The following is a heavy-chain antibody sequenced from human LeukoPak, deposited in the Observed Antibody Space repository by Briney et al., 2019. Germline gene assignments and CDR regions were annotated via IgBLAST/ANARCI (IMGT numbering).Heavy chain of an antibody. CDR3: AKEDIVPL. CDR1: GFTFSSYG. Sequence: GGSLRLSCAASGFTFSSYGMHWVRQAPGKGLEWVAVISYDGSNKYYADSVKGRFTISRDNSKNTLYLQMNSLRAEDTAVYYCAKEDIVPLWGQGTLVTVSS. CDR2: ISYDGSNK. V-gene: IGHV3-30*18. D-gene: IGHD5-12*01. J-gene: IGHJ4*02.